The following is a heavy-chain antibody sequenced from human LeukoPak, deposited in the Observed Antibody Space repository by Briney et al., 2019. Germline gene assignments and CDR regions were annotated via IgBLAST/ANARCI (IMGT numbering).Heavy chain of an antibody. J-gene: IGHJ4*02. Sequence: GGSLRLSCAASGFTFNNYAMSWVRQAPGKGLEWVSGVSASGGSTYYADSAKGRFTISRDNSKNTLYLQMNSLRAEDTAVYFCAKGGGYCSSTSCYWHGYWGQGTLVTVSS. CDR3: AKGGGYCSSTSCYWHGY. D-gene: IGHD2-2*01. V-gene: IGHV3-23*01. CDR1: GFTFNNYA. CDR2: VSASGGST.